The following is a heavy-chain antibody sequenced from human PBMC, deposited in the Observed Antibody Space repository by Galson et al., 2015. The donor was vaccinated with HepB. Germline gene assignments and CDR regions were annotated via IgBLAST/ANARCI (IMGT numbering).Heavy chain of an antibody. V-gene: IGHV3-7*03. Sequence: SLRLSCAVSHFNFETYWMSWVRQAPGKGLEWVANIAGDGGETYYMDSVRGRFSISRDNDKNSLYLQMNDLRAEDTATYYCLRGYFGDHWGRGTLVTVSS. CDR2: IAGDGGET. D-gene: IGHD1-26*01. CDR1: HFNFETYW. CDR3: LRGYFGDH. J-gene: IGHJ4*02.